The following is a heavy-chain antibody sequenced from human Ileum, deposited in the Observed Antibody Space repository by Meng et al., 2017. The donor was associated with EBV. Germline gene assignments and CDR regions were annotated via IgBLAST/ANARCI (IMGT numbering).Heavy chain of an antibody. J-gene: IGHJ5*02. V-gene: IGHV3-30*03. CDR3: ARDETGRFDP. D-gene: IGHD1-14*01. Sequence: QLGGAGGGVVQPGRALRLDCAASGFTFSHYGMFWVRQAPGKGPEWVAILPAYGGKIYYSDSVKGRFSVSRDNSKNTLYLQMNSLRVEDTAMYYCARDETGRFDPWGQGTLVTVSS. CDR2: LPAYGGKI. CDR1: GFTFSHYG.